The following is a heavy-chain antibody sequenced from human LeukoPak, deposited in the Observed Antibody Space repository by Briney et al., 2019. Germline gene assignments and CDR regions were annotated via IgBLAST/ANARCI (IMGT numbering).Heavy chain of an antibody. J-gene: IGHJ4*02. CDR1: GGSFSGYY. CDR3: ARGRSRYSGSYLPWRYYFDY. D-gene: IGHD1-26*01. CDR2: INHSGST. Sequence: PSETLSLTCAVYGGSFSGYYWSWIRQPPGKGLEWIGEINHSGSTNYNPSLKSRVTISVDTSKNQFSLKLSSVTAADTAVYYCARGRSRYSGSYLPWRYYFDYWGQGTLVTVSS. V-gene: IGHV4-34*01.